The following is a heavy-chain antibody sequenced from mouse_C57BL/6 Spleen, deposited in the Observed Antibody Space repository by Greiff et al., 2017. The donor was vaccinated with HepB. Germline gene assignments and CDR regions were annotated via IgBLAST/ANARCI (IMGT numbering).Heavy chain of an antibody. J-gene: IGHJ2*01. D-gene: IGHD3-2*02. Sequence: VQLQQSGAELARPGASVKLSCKASGYTFTSYGISWVKQRTGQGLEWIGEIYPRSGNTYYNEKFKGKATLTADKSSSTAYMELRSLTSEDSAVYFCASSDSSGYHYFYYWGQGTTLTVSS. V-gene: IGHV1-81*01. CDR3: ASSDSSGYHYFYY. CDR1: GYTFTSYG. CDR2: IYPRSGNT.